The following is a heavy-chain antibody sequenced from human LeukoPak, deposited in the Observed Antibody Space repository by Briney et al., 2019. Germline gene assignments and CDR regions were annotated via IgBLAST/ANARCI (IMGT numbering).Heavy chain of an antibody. CDR3: ATTPGAVIDAFDI. J-gene: IGHJ3*02. D-gene: IGHD2-15*01. CDR1: GFTVSSNY. V-gene: IGHV3-66*01. Sequence: PGRSLRLSCAASGFTVSSNYMSWVRQAPGKGLEWVSVIYSGGSTYYADSVKGRFTISRDNSKNTLYLQMNSLRAEDTAVYYCATTPGAVIDAFDIWGQGTMVTVSS. CDR2: IYSGGST.